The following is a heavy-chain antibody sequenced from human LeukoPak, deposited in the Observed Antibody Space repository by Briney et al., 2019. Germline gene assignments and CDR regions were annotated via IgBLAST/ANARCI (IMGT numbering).Heavy chain of an antibody. J-gene: IGHJ4*02. CDR2: INGDESST. Sequence: GGSLRLSCAASGFTFSNYWMHWVRQAPRKGLVWVSRINGDESSTTYADSVKGRFTISRDNAKNTLYLQMNRLRAEDTAVYYCARDVQAGPGYWGQGTLVTVSS. CDR3: ARDVQAGPGY. V-gene: IGHV3-74*01. CDR1: GFTFSNYW.